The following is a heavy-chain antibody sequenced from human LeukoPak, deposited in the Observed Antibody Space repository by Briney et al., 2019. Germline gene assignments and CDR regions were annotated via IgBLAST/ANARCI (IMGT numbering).Heavy chain of an antibody. D-gene: IGHD5-12*01. Sequence: ASVKVSCKASGYTFTSYDINWVRQATGQGLEWMGWMNPNSGNTGYAQKFQGRVTMTRNTSISTAYMELSSLRSEDTAVYYCARGHPHPTYGGYDWFDPWGQGTLVTVSS. CDR3: ARGHPHPTYGGYDWFDP. CDR2: MNPNSGNT. CDR1: GYTFTSYD. J-gene: IGHJ5*02. V-gene: IGHV1-8*01.